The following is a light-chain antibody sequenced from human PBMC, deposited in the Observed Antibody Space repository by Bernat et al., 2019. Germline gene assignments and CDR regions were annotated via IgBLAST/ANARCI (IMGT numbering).Light chain of an antibody. J-gene: IGKJ1*01. CDR1: QSVSRD. V-gene: IGKV3-15*01. Sequence: EIVMTQSPATLSVSSGERATFSCRASQSVSRDLAWYQQKPGQAPRLLMYGASTRATGIPARFSGSGSGTEFTLTISSLQSEDFAFYYCQQYNNWPRTFGQGTKVEIK. CDR3: QQYNNWPRT. CDR2: GAS.